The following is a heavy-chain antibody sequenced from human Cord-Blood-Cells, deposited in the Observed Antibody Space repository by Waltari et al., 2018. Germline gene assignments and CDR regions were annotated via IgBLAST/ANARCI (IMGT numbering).Heavy chain of an antibody. V-gene: IGHV1-69*09. D-gene: IGHD2-21*01. CDR3: ARDQTYSDAFDI. J-gene: IGHJ3*02. CDR2: INPILGKA. Sequence: QVHLVQSGAEVKKPGSWVKVSCKASGCTFRSYPFSWVRQAPGQGRAWMGRINPILGKANNAQKFKGRITITAEKSTSTAYMELSSLGSEDTALYYCARDQTYSDAFDIWGQGTMVTVSS. CDR1: GCTFRSYP.